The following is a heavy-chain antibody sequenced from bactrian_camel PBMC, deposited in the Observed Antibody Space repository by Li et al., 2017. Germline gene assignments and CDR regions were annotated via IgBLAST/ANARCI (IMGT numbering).Heavy chain of an antibody. J-gene: IGHJ4*01. CDR1: GSTYTTYC. D-gene: IGHD7*01. CDR2: IRSSGAA. V-gene: IGHV3S57*01. CDR3: AGAGPRWPGNCGEYNY. Sequence: HVQLVESGGGSVQAGGSLRLSCAASGSTYTTYCMGWFRQTPGKEREGVATIRSSGAATYADSVKGRFTISRDSAKRILYLQMINLEPEDTAMYYCAGAGPRWPGNCGEYNYWGQGTQVTVS.